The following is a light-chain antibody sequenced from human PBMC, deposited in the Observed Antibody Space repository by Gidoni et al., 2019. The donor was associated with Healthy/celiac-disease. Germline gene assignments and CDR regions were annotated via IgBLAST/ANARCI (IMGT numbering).Light chain of an antibody. Sequence: EIVLTQSPGTLSLSPGERATLSCRASQSVSSSYLAWYQQKPGQAPRLLIYGASSRATGIPDRFSGSGSGTDFTLTISRLDPEDFAVYYCQQYGSSPQGTFGGGTKVEIK. V-gene: IGKV3-20*01. CDR2: GAS. CDR1: QSVSSSY. CDR3: QQYGSSPQGT. J-gene: IGKJ4*01.